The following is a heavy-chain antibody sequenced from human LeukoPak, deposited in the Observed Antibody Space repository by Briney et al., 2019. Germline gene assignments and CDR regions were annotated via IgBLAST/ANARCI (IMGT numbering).Heavy chain of an antibody. CDR3: ARDPTFYYGWGCFWSFDY. D-gene: IGHD3-10*01. V-gene: IGHV3-30*03. CDR1: GFTFSSYG. CDR2: ISYDGSNK. J-gene: IGHJ4*02. Sequence: GGSLRLSCAASGFTFSSYGMHWVRQAPGKGLEWVAVISYDGSNKYYADSVKGRFTISRDNSKNTLYLQMNSLRAEDTAVYYCARDPTFYYGWGCFWSFDYGGQGTLVT.